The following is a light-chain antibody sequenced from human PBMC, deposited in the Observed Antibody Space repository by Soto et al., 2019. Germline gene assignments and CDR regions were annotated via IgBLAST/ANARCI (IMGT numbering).Light chain of an antibody. V-gene: IGLV2-11*01. J-gene: IGLJ1*01. Sequence: QSALTQPRSVSGSPGQSVTISCTGSSSDVGVYDYVSWYQQHPGKAPKLMIYDVTKRPSGVPDRFSGSKSDNTASLTISGLQAEDEADYYCCSYAGSYTRYVFGLGTKVTGL. CDR2: DVT. CDR1: SSDVGVYDY. CDR3: CSYAGSYTRYV.